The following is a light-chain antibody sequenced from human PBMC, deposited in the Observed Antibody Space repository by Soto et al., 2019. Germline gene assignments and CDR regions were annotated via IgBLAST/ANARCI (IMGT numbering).Light chain of an antibody. Sequence: QPVLTQPPSASASLGASDKLTGTLSSGHNSYAIAWHQQQPEKGPRYLMKLNSDGSHSKGDGIPDRFSGSSSGAERYLTITSLQSEDEADYYCQTWSTDIRVFGAGTKPTVL. CDR1: SGHNSYA. CDR2: LNSDGSH. CDR3: QTWSTDIRV. J-gene: IGLJ3*02. V-gene: IGLV4-69*01.